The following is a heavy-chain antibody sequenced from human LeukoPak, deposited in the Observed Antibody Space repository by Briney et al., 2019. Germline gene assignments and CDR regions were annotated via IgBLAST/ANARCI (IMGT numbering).Heavy chain of an antibody. D-gene: IGHD1-1*01. CDR2: ISGSGSTT. Sequence: PGGSLRLSCAASGFTFNNYDITWVRQAPGKGLEWVSKISGSGSTTYYADSVKGRFTISRDYAKNSLYLQMNSLRAEDTAVYYCARDWGNWDFDYWGQGTLVIVSS. CDR1: GFTFNNYD. CDR3: ARDWGNWDFDY. V-gene: IGHV3-48*04. J-gene: IGHJ4*02.